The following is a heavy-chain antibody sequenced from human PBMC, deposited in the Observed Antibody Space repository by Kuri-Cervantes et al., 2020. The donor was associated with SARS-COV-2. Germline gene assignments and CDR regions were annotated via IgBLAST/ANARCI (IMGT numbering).Heavy chain of an antibody. CDR3: ARGGFLTGYRGTRGAFDI. V-gene: IGHV4-30-2*01. CDR2: IYHSGST. D-gene: IGHD3-9*01. CDR1: GGSISSGGYY. Sequence: SETLSLTCTVSGGSISSGGYYWSWIRQPPGKGLEWIGYIYHSGSTNYNPSLKSRVTISVDTSKNQFSLKLSSVTAADTAVYYCARGGFLTGYRGTRGAFDIWGQGTMVTVSS. J-gene: IGHJ3*02.